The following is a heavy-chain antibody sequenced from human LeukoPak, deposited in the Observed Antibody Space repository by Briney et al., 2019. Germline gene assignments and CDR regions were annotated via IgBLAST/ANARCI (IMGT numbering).Heavy chain of an antibody. J-gene: IGHJ3*02. CDR2: INPSGGST. D-gene: IGHD4-17*01. CDR3: ARARAPVTRISSFDI. V-gene: IGHV1-46*01. CDR1: GYTFTSYY. Sequence: ASVKVSCKASGYTFTSYYMHWVRQAPGQGLEWMGIINPSGGSTSYAQKFQGRVTMTRDTSTSTVYMELSSLRADDTAVYYCARARAPVTRISSFDIWGQGTMVTVSS.